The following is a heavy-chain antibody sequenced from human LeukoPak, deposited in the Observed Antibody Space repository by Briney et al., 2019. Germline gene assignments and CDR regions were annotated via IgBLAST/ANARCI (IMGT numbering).Heavy chain of an antibody. D-gene: IGHD5-18*01. V-gene: IGHV3-73*01. CDR1: GFTFSDSA. CDR2: IRNKANSYAT. Sequence: GGSLKLSCPAYGFTFSDSAMHWVRQASGKGLAWVGRIRNKANSYATAYAVSVKGRFTISRDDSKNTAYLQMNSLKPEDTAVYYCTRRREVDAAMVIDYLGQGTLGTVSS. CDR3: TRRREVDAAMVIDY. J-gene: IGHJ4*02.